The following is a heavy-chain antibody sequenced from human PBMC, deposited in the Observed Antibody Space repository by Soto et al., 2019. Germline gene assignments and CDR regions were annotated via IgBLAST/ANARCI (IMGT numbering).Heavy chain of an antibody. Sequence: PSETLSLTCAVSGGSISGGGYSWSWIRQPPGKGLEWIGYIYYSGSTYYNPSLKSRVTISVDTSKNQFSLKLSSVTAADTAVYYCARIEMTDDAFDIWGQGTMVTVSS. CDR2: IYYSGST. V-gene: IGHV4-31*11. CDR3: ARIEMTDDAFDI. J-gene: IGHJ3*02. CDR1: GGSISGGGYS.